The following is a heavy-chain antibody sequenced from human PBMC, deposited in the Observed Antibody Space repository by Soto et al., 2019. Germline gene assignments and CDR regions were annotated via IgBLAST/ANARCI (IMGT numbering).Heavy chain of an antibody. Sequence: ASVKVSCKASGYTFTSYDINWVRQATGQGLEWMGWMNPNSGNTGYAQKFQGRVTMTRDDSTSTAYMELSSLRSEDTAVYYCATLRGYYDSSGYSYWFDPWGQGALVTGSS. J-gene: IGHJ5*02. D-gene: IGHD3-22*01. V-gene: IGHV1-8*01. CDR1: GYTFTSYD. CDR3: ATLRGYYDSSGYSYWFDP. CDR2: MNPNSGNT.